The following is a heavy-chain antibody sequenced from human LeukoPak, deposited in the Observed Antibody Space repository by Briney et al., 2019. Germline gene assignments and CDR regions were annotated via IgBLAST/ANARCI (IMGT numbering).Heavy chain of an antibody. V-gene: IGHV3-23*01. CDR2: ISGSGGST. CDR1: GFTFSSYA. CDR3: AKDEDDSRDTDY. Sequence: GGSLRLSCAASGFTFSSYAMSWVRQAPGKGLEWVSAISGSGGSTYYADSVKGRFTISRDNSKNTLYLQMNSLRAEDTAVNYCAKDEDDSRDTDYWGQGTLVTVSS. J-gene: IGHJ4*02. D-gene: IGHD3-22*01.